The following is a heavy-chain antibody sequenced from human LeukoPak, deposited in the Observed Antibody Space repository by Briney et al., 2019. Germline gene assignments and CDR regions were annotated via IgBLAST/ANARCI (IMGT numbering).Heavy chain of an antibody. CDR2: IYYSGST. CDR3: ASRIGYSYGIDY. J-gene: IGHJ4*02. CDR1: GASISSGGDY. Sequence: SETLSLTCTVSGASISSGGDYWGWIRQHPGKGLEWIGYIYYSGSTYYNPSLKSRVTISEDTSKNQFSLKLSSVTAADTAVYYCASRIGYSYGIDYWGQGTLVTVSS. D-gene: IGHD5-18*01. V-gene: IGHV4-31*03.